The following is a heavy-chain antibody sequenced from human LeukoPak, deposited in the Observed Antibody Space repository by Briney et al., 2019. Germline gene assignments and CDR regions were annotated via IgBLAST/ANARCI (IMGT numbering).Heavy chain of an antibody. CDR3: SRKLPATGDFDC. Sequence: ASVKVSCKASGYTFTSYDFNWVRQATGQGLEWLGWMNPSSGNTGYAQKFQGRVTMTRNTSISTAYMELSSLRSEDTAVYYCSRKLPATGDFDCWGQGTLVTVSS. V-gene: IGHV1-8*01. CDR1: GYTFTSYD. D-gene: IGHD2-15*01. J-gene: IGHJ4*01. CDR2: MNPSSGNT.